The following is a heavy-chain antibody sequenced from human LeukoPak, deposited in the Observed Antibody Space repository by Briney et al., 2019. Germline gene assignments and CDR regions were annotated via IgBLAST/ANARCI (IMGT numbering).Heavy chain of an antibody. Sequence: SVKVSCKASGGTFSSYAISWVRQAPGQGLEWMGGIIPIFGTANYAQKFQGRVTITTDESTSTAYMELSSLRSEYTAVYYCARDYYGSVSILYGSDVWGQGTTVSVSS. V-gene: IGHV1-69*05. CDR3: ARDYYGSVSILYGSDV. J-gene: IGHJ6*02. D-gene: IGHD3-10*01. CDR2: IIPIFGTA. CDR1: GGTFSSYA.